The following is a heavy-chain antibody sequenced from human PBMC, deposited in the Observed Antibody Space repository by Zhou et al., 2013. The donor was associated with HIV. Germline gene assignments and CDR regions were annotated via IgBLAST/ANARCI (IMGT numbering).Heavy chain of an antibody. V-gene: IGHV1-69-2*01. CDR2: VDPEDGET. Sequence: EVQLVQSGAEVKKPGATVKISCKVSGYTFSDYYIHWVQQAPGKGLEWMGFVDPEDGETIYAGKFQGRVTITADTSTDTTYMELSSLRSEDTAVYYCAARPRYISPRFDYWGQGTLVHRLL. CDR3: AARPRYISPRFDY. CDR1: GYTFSDYY. D-gene: IGHD1-1*01. J-gene: IGHJ4*02.